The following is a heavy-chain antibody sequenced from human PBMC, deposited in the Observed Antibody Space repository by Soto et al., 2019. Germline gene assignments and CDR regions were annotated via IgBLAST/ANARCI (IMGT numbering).Heavy chain of an antibody. CDR1: GYTFTNYA. Sequence: ASVKVSCKASGYTFTNYAIHWVRQAPGQRLEWMGWINAGNGNTKYSQKFQGRVTITRDTSASTAYMELSSLRSEDTAVYNCAKEPVGPDWYFDLWGRGTLVTVSS. CDR2: INAGNGNT. J-gene: IGHJ2*01. CDR3: AKEPVGPDWYFDL. V-gene: IGHV1-3*01.